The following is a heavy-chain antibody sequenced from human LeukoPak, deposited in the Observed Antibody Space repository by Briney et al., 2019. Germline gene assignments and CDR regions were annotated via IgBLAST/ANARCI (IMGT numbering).Heavy chain of an antibody. D-gene: IGHD6-19*01. CDR1: GGSISGYY. CDR3: AREVAVAGFDY. CDR2: IYYSGST. J-gene: IGHJ4*02. V-gene: IGHV4-59*01. Sequence: SETLSLTCTVSGGSISGYYWSWIRQPPGKGLEWIGYIYYSGSTNYNPSLKSRVTISVDTSKNQFSLKLSSVTAADTAVYYCAREVAVAGFDYWGQGTLVTVSS.